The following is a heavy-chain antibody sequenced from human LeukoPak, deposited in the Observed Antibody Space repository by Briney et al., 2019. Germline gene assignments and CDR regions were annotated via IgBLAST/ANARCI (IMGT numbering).Heavy chain of an antibody. CDR1: GGSISSGSYY. CDR2: IYTSGST. J-gene: IGHJ5*02. V-gene: IGHV4-61*02. Sequence: SETLSLTCTVSGGSISSGSYYWSWIRQPAGKGLEWIGRIYTSGSTNYNPSLKSRVTISVDTSKNQFSLKLSSVTAADTAVYYCARDLQYYYGSGSYYKANWVDPWGQGTLVTVSS. D-gene: IGHD3-10*01. CDR3: ARDLQYYYGSGSYYKANWVDP.